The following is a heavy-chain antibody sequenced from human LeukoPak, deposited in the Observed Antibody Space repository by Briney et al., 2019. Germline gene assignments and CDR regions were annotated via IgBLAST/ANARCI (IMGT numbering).Heavy chain of an antibody. CDR3: ARVPPWVRYGQPDAFDI. CDR2: IKQDGSEK. V-gene: IGHV3-7*01. CDR1: GFTFSSYW. D-gene: IGHD3-16*02. J-gene: IGHJ3*02. Sequence: GGSLRLSCAASGFTFSSYWMSWVRQAPGKGLEWVANIKQDGSEKYYVDSVKGRFTISRDNAKNSLYLQMNSLRAEDTAVYYCARVPPWVRYGQPDAFDIWGQGTMVTVSS.